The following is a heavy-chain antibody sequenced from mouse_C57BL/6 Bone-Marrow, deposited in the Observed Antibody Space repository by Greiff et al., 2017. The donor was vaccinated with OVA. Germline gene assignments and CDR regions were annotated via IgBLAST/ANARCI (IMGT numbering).Heavy chain of an antibody. CDR1: GYTFTDYN. CDR3: AGRSNPNFDV. Sequence: EVKLQESGPELVKPGASVKMSCKASGYTFTDYNMHWVKQSHGKSLEWIGYINPNNGGTSYNQKFKGKATLTVNKSSSTAYMELRSLTSEDSAVYYCAGRSNPNFDVWGTGTTVTVSS. V-gene: IGHV1-22*01. J-gene: IGHJ1*03. CDR2: INPNNGGT. D-gene: IGHD2-5*01.